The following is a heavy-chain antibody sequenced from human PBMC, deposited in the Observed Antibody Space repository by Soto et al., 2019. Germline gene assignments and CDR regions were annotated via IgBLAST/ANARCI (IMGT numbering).Heavy chain of an antibody. V-gene: IGHV3-11*01. D-gene: IGHD3-22*01. CDR2: ISSSDTI. Sequence: SLRLSCAASGFTFSDYYMSWIRQAPGRGLEWVSYISSSDTIYYADSVKGRFTISRDNAKNSLYLQMNSLRAEDTAMYYCAKDLGYYDSSGYFDYWGQGTLVTVSS. CDR3: AKDLGYYDSSGYFDY. CDR1: GFTFSDYY. J-gene: IGHJ4*02.